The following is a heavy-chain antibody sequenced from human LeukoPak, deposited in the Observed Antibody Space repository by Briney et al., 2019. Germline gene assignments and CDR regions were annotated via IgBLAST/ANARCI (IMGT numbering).Heavy chain of an antibody. CDR1: GFSFSSYA. Sequence: GGSLRLSCAASGFSFSSYAMKWVRQAPGKGLEWVSIIFGNGDTTYYADSVKGRFTVSRDNSKDTLYLQMNDLRHDDTAIYYCAKRNTMVRGGPCFDSWGQGLLVTVSS. V-gene: IGHV3-23*01. J-gene: IGHJ5*01. CDR2: IFGNGDTT. D-gene: IGHD3-10*01. CDR3: AKRNTMVRGGPCFDS.